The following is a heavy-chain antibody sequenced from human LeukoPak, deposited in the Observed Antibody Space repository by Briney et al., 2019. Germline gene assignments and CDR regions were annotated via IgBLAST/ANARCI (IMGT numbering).Heavy chain of an antibody. CDR2: INPNSGGT. CDR1: GHTFTAYY. V-gene: IGHV1-2*02. CDR3: ATYYSDTSARD. D-gene: IGHD3-22*01. Sequence: ASVKVSCKSSGHTFTAYYMFWVRQAPGQGLEWMGWINPNSGGTNFAPNFQGRVTMTSDTSISTAYMELSGLTSDDTAVYFCATYYSDTSARDWGQGTLVTVSS. J-gene: IGHJ4*02.